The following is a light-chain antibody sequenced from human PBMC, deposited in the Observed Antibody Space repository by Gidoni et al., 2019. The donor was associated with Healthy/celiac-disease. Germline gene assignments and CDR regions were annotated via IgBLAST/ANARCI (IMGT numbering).Light chain of an antibody. Sequence: EIELTQSPATLSLSPGERATLSCRASQSVSSYLAWYQQKPGQDPSLLIYDASNRATGIPARFSGSGSGTDFTLTISSLEPEDFAVYYCQQRSNCPLTFXGXTKVEIK. CDR2: DAS. J-gene: IGKJ4*01. CDR3: QQRSNCPLT. V-gene: IGKV3-11*01. CDR1: QSVSSY.